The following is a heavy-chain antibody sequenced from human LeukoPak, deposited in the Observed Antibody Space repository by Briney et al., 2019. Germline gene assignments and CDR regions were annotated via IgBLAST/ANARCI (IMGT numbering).Heavy chain of an antibody. Sequence: GGSLRLSCAASGFTFSTYSMNWVRQAPGKGLEWVSSISSSTDIYYGDSVKGRFAISRDNAKNSLYLQMNSLRAEDTAVYYCAELGITMIGGVWGKGTTVTISS. CDR1: GFTFSTYS. V-gene: IGHV3-21*01. J-gene: IGHJ6*04. D-gene: IGHD3-10*02. CDR2: ISSSTDI. CDR3: AELGITMIGGV.